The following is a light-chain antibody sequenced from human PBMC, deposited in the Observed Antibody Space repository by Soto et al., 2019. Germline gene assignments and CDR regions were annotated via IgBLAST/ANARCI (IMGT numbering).Light chain of an antibody. V-gene: IGLV1-40*01. J-gene: IGLJ1*01. CDR2: GNN. CDR1: SSNIGAGYG. CDR3: QSYDSRLNGYV. Sequence: QSVLTQPPSVSGAPGQRVSISCTWVSSNIGAGYGVHWYRQLPGTAPKLLIFGNNNRPSGVPDRFSGSKSGTSASLGITGLQAEDVADYYCQSYDSRLNGYVFGTGTKGTGL.